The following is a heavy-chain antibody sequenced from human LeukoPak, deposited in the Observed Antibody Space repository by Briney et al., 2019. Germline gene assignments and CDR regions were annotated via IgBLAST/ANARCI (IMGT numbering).Heavy chain of an antibody. CDR2: IRYDGSNK. V-gene: IGHV3-30*02. D-gene: IGHD2-2*01. CDR3: AKDGIVVVPAAMKNYYYYYMDV. Sequence: GGSLRLSCAASGFTFSSYGMHWVRQAPGKGLEWVAFIRYDGSNKYYADSVKGRFTISRDNSKNTLYLQMNSLRAEDTAVYYCAKDGIVVVPAAMKNYYYYYMDVWGKGTTVTVSS. CDR1: GFTFSSYG. J-gene: IGHJ6*03.